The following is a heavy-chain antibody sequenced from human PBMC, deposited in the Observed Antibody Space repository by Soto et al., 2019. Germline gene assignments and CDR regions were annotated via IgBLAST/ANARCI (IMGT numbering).Heavy chain of an antibody. CDR3: ARDLKGGGPYYFDY. CDR2: ISSSSSTI. V-gene: IGHV3-48*01. CDR1: GFTFSSYS. J-gene: IGHJ4*02. D-gene: IGHD2-15*01. Sequence: EVQLVESGGGLVQPGGSLRLSCAASGFTFSSYSMNWVRQAPGKGLEWVSYISSSSSTIYYADSVKGRFTISRDNAKNSLYLQMNSLRAEDTAVYYCARDLKGGGPYYFDYWGQGTLVTVSS.